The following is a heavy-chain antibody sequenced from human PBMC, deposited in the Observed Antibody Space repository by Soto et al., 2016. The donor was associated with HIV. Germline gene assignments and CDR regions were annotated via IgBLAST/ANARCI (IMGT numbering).Heavy chain of an antibody. CDR1: GYTFTGYY. D-gene: IGHD1-26*01. J-gene: IGHJ4*02. Sequence: QVQLVQSGAEVKKPGASVKVSCKGSGYTFTGYYMHWVRQAPGQGLEWMGGIIPMFTTANYAQKFQGRVTITADESTNTAYMELSSLRSEDTAVYYCAISGTSAGLFFDSWGQGTLVTVSS. CDR3: AISGTSAGLFFDS. CDR2: IIPMFTTA. V-gene: IGHV1-69*01.